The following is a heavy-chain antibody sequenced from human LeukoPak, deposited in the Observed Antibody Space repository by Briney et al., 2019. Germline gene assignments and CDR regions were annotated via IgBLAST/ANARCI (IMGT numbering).Heavy chain of an antibody. CDR3: AKASHLTGYYLPIDY. D-gene: IGHD3-9*01. J-gene: IGHJ4*01. CDR1: GFTFSSYA. Sequence: GGSLRLSCAASGFTFSSYAMTWVRQAPGKGLEWVSAISGSGGTTYNADSVKGRFIISRDNSKNTLYLQMNSLRAEDTAVYYCAKASHLTGYYLPIDYWGHGTLVTVSS. V-gene: IGHV3-23*01. CDR2: ISGSGGTT.